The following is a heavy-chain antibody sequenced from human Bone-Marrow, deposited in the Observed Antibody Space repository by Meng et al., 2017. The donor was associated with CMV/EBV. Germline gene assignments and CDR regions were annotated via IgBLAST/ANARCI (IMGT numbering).Heavy chain of an antibody. D-gene: IGHD3-3*01. CDR3: ARDGLEQISSPEITIFGVVSER. Sequence: SETLSLTCNVSGGSISSYYWSWIRQPPGKGLEWIGFMNSGGSANYNASLRSRVTISVDMSRNQFSLRLSSVTAADTAVYYCARDGLEQISSPEITIFGVVSERWGQGTLVTVSS. CDR2: MNSGGSA. J-gene: IGHJ4*02. CDR1: GGSISSYY. V-gene: IGHV4-59*01.